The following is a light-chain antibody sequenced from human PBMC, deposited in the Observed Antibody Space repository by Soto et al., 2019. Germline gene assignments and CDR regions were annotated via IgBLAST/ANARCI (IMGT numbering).Light chain of an antibody. CDR3: QNYGSAPRT. CDR2: GAS. J-gene: IGKJ1*01. V-gene: IGKV1-27*01. Sequence: DIQMTQSPSSLSASVGDRVSITCRASQGISTSLAWYQQKPGKVPKLLIYGASTLQSGVPSRFSGSGSGTDFTLTISSLQPEDVATYYCQNYGSAPRTFGQGTKVEIK. CDR1: QGISTS.